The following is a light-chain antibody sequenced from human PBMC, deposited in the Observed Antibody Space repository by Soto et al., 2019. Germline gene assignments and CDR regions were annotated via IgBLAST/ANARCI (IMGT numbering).Light chain of an antibody. CDR3: MQALETPRT. V-gene: IGKV2-28*01. J-gene: IGKJ1*01. CDR1: QSLLHNNGYNY. CDR2: LGS. Sequence: DIVMTPSPLSLPVTPGEPASISCRSSQSLLHNNGYNYLDWYLQKPGQSPQLLIYLGSNRASGVPDRFSGIGSGTDFTLKISRVEAEDVGVYYCMQALETPRTFGQGTKVEIK.